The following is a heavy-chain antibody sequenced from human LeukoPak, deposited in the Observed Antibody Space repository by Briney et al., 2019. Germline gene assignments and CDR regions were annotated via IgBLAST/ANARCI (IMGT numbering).Heavy chain of an antibody. CDR1: GYTFTSYG. V-gene: IGHV1-18*01. Sequence: ASVKVSCKASGYTFTSYGISWVRQAPGQGLEWMGWISAYNGNTNYAQKLQGRVTMTTDTSISTAYMELSRLRSDDTAVYYCARVHLQYFSTSLGYWGQGTLVTVSS. D-gene: IGHD2-2*01. CDR3: ARVHLQYFSTSLGY. J-gene: IGHJ4*02. CDR2: ISAYNGNT.